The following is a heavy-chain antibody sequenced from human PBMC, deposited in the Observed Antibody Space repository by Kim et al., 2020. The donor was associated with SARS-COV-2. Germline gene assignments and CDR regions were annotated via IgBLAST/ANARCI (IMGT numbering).Heavy chain of an antibody. Sequence: SETLSLTCTVSGGSLSSSSYYWGWIRQPPGKGLEWIGTAYYIGNTYYNPSLKSRVTISVDTSKNQFSLKLGSVTAADTAFYYGAIHQRYSSGWY. D-gene: IGHD6-19*01. J-gene: IGHJ2*01. CDR1: GGSLSSSSYY. V-gene: IGHV4-39*01. CDR3: AIHQRYSSGWY. CDR2: AYYIGNT.